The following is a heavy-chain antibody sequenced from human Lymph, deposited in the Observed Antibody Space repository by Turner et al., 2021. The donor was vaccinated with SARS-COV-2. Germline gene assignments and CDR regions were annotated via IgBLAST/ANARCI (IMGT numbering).Heavy chain of an antibody. CDR2: IHYRGST. V-gene: IGHV4-59*01. D-gene: IGHD2-21*02. CDR1: GGSMNINY. Sequence: QVQLQESGPRLVKPLEPLSLTCTVSGGSMNINYWSWIRQPPGKRLEWIGYIHYRGSTDYNPSLKSRVTILVDTSNNPFSLKLTSVTAADTAIYDCARETVNNWVDPWGQGILVTVSS. J-gene: IGHJ5*02. CDR3: ARETVNNWVDP.